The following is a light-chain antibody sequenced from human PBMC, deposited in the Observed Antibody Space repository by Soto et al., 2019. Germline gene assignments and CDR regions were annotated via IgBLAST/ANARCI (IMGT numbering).Light chain of an antibody. J-gene: IGLJ2*01. V-gene: IGLV2-23*01. CDR2: EGN. Sequence: QSVLTQPASVSGSPGESITISCTGTSSDVGTYNLVTWYQQHPGRVPKLILYEGNKRPSGVSSRFSASKSGNTASLTIFGLQAEDEADYFCCSYAPSRTLLFGGGTKLTVL. CDR1: SSDVGTYNL. CDR3: CSYAPSRTLL.